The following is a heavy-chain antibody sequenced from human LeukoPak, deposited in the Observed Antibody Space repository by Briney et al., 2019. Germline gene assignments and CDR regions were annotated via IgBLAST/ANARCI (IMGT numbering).Heavy chain of an antibody. CDR2: INTNTGNP. J-gene: IGHJ6*02. Sequence: ASVKVSCKASGYTFTSYGISWVRQAPGQGLEWMGWINTNTGNPTYAQGFTGRFVFSLDTSVSTAYLQISSLKAEDTAVYYCARVGAPSSYYYYYGMDVWGQGTTVTVSS. D-gene: IGHD4/OR15-4a*01. CDR1: GYTFTSYG. V-gene: IGHV7-4-1*02. CDR3: ARVGAPSSYYYYYGMDV.